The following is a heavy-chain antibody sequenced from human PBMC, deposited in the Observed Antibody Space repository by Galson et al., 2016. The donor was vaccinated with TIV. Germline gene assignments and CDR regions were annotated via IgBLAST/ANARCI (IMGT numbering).Heavy chain of an antibody. D-gene: IGHD6-13*01. Sequence: SLRLSCAASGFTFSLYGMHWVRQAPGKGLEWVAAISSDGRNEYYGDSVKGRFNVSRDNSKNTVSLQMNSLRAEDTAVYYCAKASLAAAGHEGAFDFWGQGTLVTVSS. J-gene: IGHJ4*02. V-gene: IGHV3-30*18. CDR2: ISSDGRNE. CDR3: AKASLAAAGHEGAFDF. CDR1: GFTFSLYG.